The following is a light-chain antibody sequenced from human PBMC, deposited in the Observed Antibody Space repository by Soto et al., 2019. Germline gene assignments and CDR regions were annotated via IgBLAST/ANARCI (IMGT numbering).Light chain of an antibody. V-gene: IGKV1-5*03. CDR1: QSISGW. CDR2: KTS. CDR3: QQYSSSSWA. J-gene: IGKJ1*01. Sequence: DIQMTQSPSTLSASVGDRVTITCRASQSISGWLAWYQQKPGKAPKLLIYKTSSLESGVPSRFSGSGSGTDFTLTISSLQPDDFASYYCQQYSSSSWAFGQGTKVEIK.